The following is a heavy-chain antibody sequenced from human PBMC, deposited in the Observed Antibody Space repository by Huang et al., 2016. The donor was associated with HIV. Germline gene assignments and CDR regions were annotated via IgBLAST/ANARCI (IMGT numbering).Heavy chain of an antibody. Sequence: QLRLQESGPGLVKPSETLSLNCSVSGGSISTGKFYWGWIRQPPGKGLEWIGSLYFTGSTYYNPALKSRVTISVDTSKNQFSLKVTSVTAADTAVYYCARLHYDFWSGYYMAFDYWGQGTLVTVSS. D-gene: IGHD3-3*01. CDR3: ARLHYDFWSGYYMAFDY. CDR2: LYFTGST. CDR1: GGSISTGKFY. V-gene: IGHV4-39*01. J-gene: IGHJ4*02.